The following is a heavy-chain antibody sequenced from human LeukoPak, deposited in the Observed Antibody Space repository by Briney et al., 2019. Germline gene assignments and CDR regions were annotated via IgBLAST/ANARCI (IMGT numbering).Heavy chain of an antibody. D-gene: IGHD6-6*01. Sequence: SVTLSLTCTISGGSISSGDYYWSWIRQPPGKGLEWIGYIYYSGSTYYNPSLKSRVTISVDTSKNQFSLKLSSVTAADTAVYYCARDHRYLEYSSSSGTFDYWGQGTLVTVSS. CDR3: ARDHRYLEYSSSSGTFDY. CDR2: IYYSGST. CDR1: GGSISSGDYY. J-gene: IGHJ4*02. V-gene: IGHV4-30-4*08.